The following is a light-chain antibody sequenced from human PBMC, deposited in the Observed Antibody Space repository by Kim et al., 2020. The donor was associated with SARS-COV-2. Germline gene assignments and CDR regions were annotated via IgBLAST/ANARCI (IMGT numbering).Light chain of an antibody. CDR1: RSDVGGYNY. J-gene: IGLJ3*02. CDR2: DVS. V-gene: IGLV2-11*01. CDR3: CSYAGSYSLV. Sequence: GQSVTISRPGTRSDVGGYNYVSWYQQHPGKAPKLMIYDVSKRPSGVPDRFSGSKSGNTASLTISGLQAEDEADYYCCSYAGSYSLVFGGGTKLTVL.